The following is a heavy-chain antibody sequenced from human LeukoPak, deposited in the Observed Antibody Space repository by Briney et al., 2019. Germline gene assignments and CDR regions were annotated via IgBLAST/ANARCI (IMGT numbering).Heavy chain of an antibody. CDR2: IYYSGST. CDR3: ARSSSGYYLDY. Sequence: PSETLSLTSTVSGGSISSYYWSWIRQPPGEGLEWIGDIYYSGSTNYNPSLKSRVTMSVDSSKDQFSLNMSSVTAADTAVYYCARSSSGYYLDYWGQGTLVTVSS. V-gene: IGHV4-59*08. J-gene: IGHJ4*02. CDR1: GGSISSYY. D-gene: IGHD3-22*01.